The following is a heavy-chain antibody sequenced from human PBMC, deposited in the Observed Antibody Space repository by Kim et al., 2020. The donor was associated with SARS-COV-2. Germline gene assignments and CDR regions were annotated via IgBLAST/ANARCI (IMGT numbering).Heavy chain of an antibody. V-gene: IGHV5-10-1*01. Sequence: NYSPSFQGHVTISADKSISTAYLQWSSLKASDTAMYYCARHEQWLVRFDYWGQGTLVTVSS. D-gene: IGHD6-19*01. CDR3: ARHEQWLVRFDY. J-gene: IGHJ4*02.